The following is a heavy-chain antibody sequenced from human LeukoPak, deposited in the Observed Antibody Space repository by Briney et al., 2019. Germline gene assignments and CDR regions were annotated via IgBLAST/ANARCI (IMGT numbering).Heavy chain of an antibody. CDR1: GGSISSSSYY. Sequence: PSETLSLTCTVSGGSISSSSYYWGWIRQPPGKGLEWIGSIYYSGSTYYNPSLKSRVTISVDTSKNQFSLKLSSVTAADTAVYYCARDYDPDVVVVAAKAFDIWGQGTMVTVSS. CDR3: ARDYDPDVVVVAAKAFDI. D-gene: IGHD2-15*01. V-gene: IGHV4-39*07. CDR2: IYYSGST. J-gene: IGHJ3*02.